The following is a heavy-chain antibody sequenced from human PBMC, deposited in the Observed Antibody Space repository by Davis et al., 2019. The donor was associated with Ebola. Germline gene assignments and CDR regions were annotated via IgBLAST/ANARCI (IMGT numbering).Heavy chain of an antibody. CDR2: ISGSGGST. V-gene: IGHV3-23*01. D-gene: IGHD3-3*01. J-gene: IGHJ4*02. CDR1: EFTFSGYA. CDR3: AKGFHDFWSGALDY. Sequence: GESLKISCAASEFTFSGYAMSWVRQAPGKGLEWVSAISGSGGSTYYAGSVKGRFTISRDNSRNTLYLQMNSLRAEDTAVYYCAKGFHDFWSGALDYWGQGTLVTVSS.